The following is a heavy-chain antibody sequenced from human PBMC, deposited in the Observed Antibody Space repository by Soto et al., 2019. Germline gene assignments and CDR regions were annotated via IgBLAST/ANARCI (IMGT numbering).Heavy chain of an antibody. CDR3: ALAYGGRSLCWF. CDR1: GFSLPTYRVG. J-gene: IGHJ5*01. D-gene: IGHD1-26*01. V-gene: IGHV2-5*02. CDR2: IYWDDTK. Sequence: QITLKESGPTLVKPTQTLTLTCTFSGFSLPTYRVGVGWIRQPPGKALEWLAVIYWDDTKTYRPSLKSSLIITMDTPKIQVALAMSVMDPMDIVTFCCALAYGGRSLCWF.